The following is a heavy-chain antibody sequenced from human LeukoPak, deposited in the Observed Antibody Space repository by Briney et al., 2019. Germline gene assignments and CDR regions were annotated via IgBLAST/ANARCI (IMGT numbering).Heavy chain of an antibody. CDR2: INPNSGGT. Sequence: ASVKVSCKASGYTFTGYYMHWVRQAPGQGLEWMGRINPNSGGTNYAQKFQGRVTMTRDTSISTAYMELSRLRSDDTAVYYCASDYGDYGDYFDYWGQGILVTVSS. V-gene: IGHV1-2*06. CDR3: ASDYGDYGDYFDY. D-gene: IGHD4-17*01. J-gene: IGHJ4*02. CDR1: GYTFTGYY.